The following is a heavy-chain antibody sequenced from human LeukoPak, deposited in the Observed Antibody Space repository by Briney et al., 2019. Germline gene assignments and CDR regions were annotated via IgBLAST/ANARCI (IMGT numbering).Heavy chain of an antibody. Sequence: GGSLRLSCAASGFTFNHYAMTWVRQAPGKGLEWVSAISGSGGTTYYADSVKGRFTISRDNSKNTLYLQMDSLRDEDTAVYYCARHPRVGATQNWFDPWGQGTLVTVSS. V-gene: IGHV3-23*01. CDR3: ARHPRVGATQNWFDP. J-gene: IGHJ5*02. CDR1: GFTFNHYA. D-gene: IGHD1-26*01. CDR2: ISGSGGTT.